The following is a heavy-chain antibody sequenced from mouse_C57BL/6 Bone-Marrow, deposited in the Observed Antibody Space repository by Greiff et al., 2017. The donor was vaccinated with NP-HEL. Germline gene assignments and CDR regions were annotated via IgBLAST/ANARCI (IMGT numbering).Heavy chain of an antibody. Sequence: QVQLQQSGAELARPGASVKLSCKASGYTFTSYGISWVKQRTGQGLEWIGEIYPRSGNTYYNEKFKGKATLTADKSSSTAYMELRSLTSEHSAVYFCAREKAIYYCGHFAYWGRGPLVTVSA. CDR3: AREKAIYYCGHFAY. CDR2: IYPRSGNT. J-gene: IGHJ3*01. V-gene: IGHV1-81*01. CDR1: GYTFTSYG. D-gene: IGHD1-1*01.